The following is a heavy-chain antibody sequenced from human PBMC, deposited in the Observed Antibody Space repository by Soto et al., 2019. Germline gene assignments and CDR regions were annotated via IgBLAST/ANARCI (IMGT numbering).Heavy chain of an antibody. D-gene: IGHD3-10*01. CDR3: ARGGSGSGVPRRDNWFDP. J-gene: IGHJ5*02. Sequence: SETLSLTCTVSGDSISSGGYYWSWIRQHPGKGLEWIGYIYYSGSTYYNPSLKSRVTISVDTSKNQFSLKLSSVTAADTAVYYCARGGSGSGVPRRDNWFDPWGQGTLVTVSS. V-gene: IGHV4-31*03. CDR2: IYYSGST. CDR1: GDSISSGGYY.